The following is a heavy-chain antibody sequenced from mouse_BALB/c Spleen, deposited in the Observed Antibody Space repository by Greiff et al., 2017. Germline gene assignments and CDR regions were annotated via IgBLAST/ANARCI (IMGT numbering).Heavy chain of an antibody. D-gene: IGHD6-1*01. CDR2: IWRGGST. J-gene: IGHJ4*01. CDR1: GFSLTSYG. Sequence: VQLQESGPSLVQPSQSLSITCTVSGFSLTSYGVHWVRQSPGKGLEWLGVIWRGGSTDYNAAFMSRLSITKDNSKSQVFFKMNSLQADDTAIYYCAKASLGYYAMDYWGQGTSVTVSS. V-gene: IGHV2-5-1*01. CDR3: AKASLGYYAMDY.